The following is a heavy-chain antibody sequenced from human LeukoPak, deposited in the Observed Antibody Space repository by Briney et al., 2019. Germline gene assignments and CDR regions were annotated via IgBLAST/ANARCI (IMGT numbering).Heavy chain of an antibody. Sequence: GGSLRLSCAASGFSFSSYAMHWVRQAPGKGLEYVSAISSNGGSKYYANSVKGRFTISRDNSKNTLYLQMGSLRAEDMAVYYCARARDGYNYFWFDPWGQGTLVTVSS. CDR2: ISSNGGSK. D-gene: IGHD5-24*01. CDR3: ARARDGYNYFWFDP. V-gene: IGHV3-64*01. J-gene: IGHJ5*02. CDR1: GFSFSSYA.